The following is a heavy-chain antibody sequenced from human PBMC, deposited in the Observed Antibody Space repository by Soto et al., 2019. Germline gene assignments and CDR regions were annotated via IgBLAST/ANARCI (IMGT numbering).Heavy chain of an antibody. CDR2: IYYNGNT. CDR3: ARQTGVFGHYFDY. J-gene: IGHJ4*02. V-gene: IGHV4-39*01. Sequence: QLRLQEAGPGLVKPSETLSLTCTVSGGSISSSSYYWGWIRQPPGKGPEWIGAIYYNGNTYYNPSLKRRVPMSVDTSKNQFSLKLSSATAADTAMYYCARQTGVFGHYFDYWGQGTLVTVSS. D-gene: IGHD3-16*01. CDR1: GGSISSSSYY.